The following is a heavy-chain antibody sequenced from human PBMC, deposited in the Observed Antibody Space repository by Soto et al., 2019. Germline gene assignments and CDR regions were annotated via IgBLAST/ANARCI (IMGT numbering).Heavy chain of an antibody. CDR3: ARGKFYSGSGNFNNLMFDD. CDR2: IYHSGTF. CDR1: GGSIGGVGYA. J-gene: IGHJ5*02. V-gene: IGHV4-30-2*01. D-gene: IGHD3-10*01. Sequence: SETLSLTCAVSGGSIGGVGYAWSWIRQPPGGGLEWIVYIYHSGTFLKSPSLKTRLTMSLDMSNNQFSLTLNSMTDADTAVYYRARGKFYSGSGNFNNLMFDDWRQGIQATVSS.